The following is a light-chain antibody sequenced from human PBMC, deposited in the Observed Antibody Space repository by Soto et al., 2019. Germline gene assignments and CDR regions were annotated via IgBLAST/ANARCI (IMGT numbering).Light chain of an antibody. CDR2: QDS. CDR1: KLGDKY. V-gene: IGLV3-1*01. CDR3: QAWDRSTRVV. J-gene: IGLJ2*01. Sequence: SYELPQPPSVSVSPGQTASITCSGDKLGDKYACWYQQKPGQSPVLVIYQDSKRPSGIPERFSGSNSGNTATLTISGTQAMDEADYYCQAWDRSTRVVFGGGTKLTVL.